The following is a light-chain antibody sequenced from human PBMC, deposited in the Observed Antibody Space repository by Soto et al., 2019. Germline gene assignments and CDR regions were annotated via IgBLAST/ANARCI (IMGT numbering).Light chain of an antibody. CDR2: EGS. CDR1: SSDVGSYNL. V-gene: IGLV2-23*01. Sequence: QSVLTQPASVSGSPGQSITISCTGTSSDVGSYNLVSWYQHHPGKAPKLMIYEGSQRPSGVSNRFSGSKSCNTASLTISGLQAEDEADYYCCSYAGSSTPAYVFGSGTKLTVL. CDR3: CSYAGSSTPAYV. J-gene: IGLJ1*01.